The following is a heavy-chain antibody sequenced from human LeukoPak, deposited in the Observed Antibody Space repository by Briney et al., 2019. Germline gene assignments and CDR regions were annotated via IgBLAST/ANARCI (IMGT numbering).Heavy chain of an antibody. CDR3: ARAIKTYAFDI. J-gene: IGHJ3*02. D-gene: IGHD5-12*01. CDR2: IYHSGST. Sequence: SETLSLTCAVSGYSISSGYYWGWIRQPPGKGLEWIGSIYHSGSTYYNPSLKSRVTISVDTSKNQFSLKLSSVTAADTAVYYCARAIKTYAFDIWGQGTMVTVSS. V-gene: IGHV4-38-2*01. CDR1: GYSISSGYY.